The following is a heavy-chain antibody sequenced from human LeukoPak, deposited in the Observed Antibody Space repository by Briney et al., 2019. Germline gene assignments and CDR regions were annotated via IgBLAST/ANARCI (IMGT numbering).Heavy chain of an antibody. J-gene: IGHJ4*02. Sequence: PGGSLRLSCATSGFTFSIYSMNWVRQAPGKGLEWVSSISSSSGNIYYADSVKGRFTISRDNAKNSLYLQMNSLRAEDTAVYYCSRGGSSSGDGLDYWGQGTLVTVSS. V-gene: IGHV3-21*01. CDR2: ISSSSGNI. CDR1: GFTFSIYS. CDR3: SRGGSSSGDGLDY. D-gene: IGHD6-6*01.